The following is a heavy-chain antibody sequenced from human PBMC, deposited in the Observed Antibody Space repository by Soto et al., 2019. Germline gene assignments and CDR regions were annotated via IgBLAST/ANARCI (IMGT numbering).Heavy chain of an antibody. V-gene: IGHV4-59*06. D-gene: IGHD3-10*01. CDR3: ARTFYYGSGTSDY. Sequence: LSLTCTVSGGSISSYYWSWIRQPPGKGLEWIGYIYYSGSACYNPSLKSRVTISVDTSRSQFSLKLSSVTAADTAVYYCARTFYYGSGTSDYWGQGTLVTVSS. CDR1: GGSISSYY. J-gene: IGHJ4*02. CDR2: IYYSGSA.